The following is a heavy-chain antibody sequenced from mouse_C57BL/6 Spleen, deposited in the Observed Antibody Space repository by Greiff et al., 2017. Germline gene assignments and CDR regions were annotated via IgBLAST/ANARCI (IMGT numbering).Heavy chain of an antibody. Sequence: VQLQQPGAELVRPGTSVKLSCKASGYTFTSYWMHWVKQRPGQGLEWIGVIDPSDSYTNYNQKFKGKATLTVDTSSSTAYMQLSSLTSEDSAVYYCARRLHYWYFDVWGTGTTVTVSS. J-gene: IGHJ1*03. D-gene: IGHD2-4*01. V-gene: IGHV1-59*01. CDR3: ARRLHYWYFDV. CDR2: IDPSDSYT. CDR1: GYTFTSYW.